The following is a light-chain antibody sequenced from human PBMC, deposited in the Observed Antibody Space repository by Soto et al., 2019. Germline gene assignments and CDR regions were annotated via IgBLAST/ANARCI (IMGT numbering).Light chain of an antibody. J-gene: IGLJ3*02. CDR1: SSDVGGYNY. V-gene: IGLV2-14*03. CDR2: DVF. Sequence: QSALTQPASVSGSPGQSITISCTGTSSDVGGYNYVSWYQHHPGKAPKLMIYDVFNRPSGVSNRFSGSKSGNTASLTISGLRAEDESYYYCTSYTSSNPLVFGGGTKLTVL. CDR3: TSYTSSNPLV.